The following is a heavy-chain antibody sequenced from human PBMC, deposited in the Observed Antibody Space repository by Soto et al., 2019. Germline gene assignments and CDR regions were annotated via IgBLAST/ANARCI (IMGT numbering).Heavy chain of an antibody. CDR1: GFTFSSYA. D-gene: IGHD2-15*01. J-gene: IGHJ4*02. CDR2: ISGSGGST. CDR3: ARTKDIVVVVAAIDY. V-gene: IGHV3-23*01. Sequence: GGSLRLSCAASGFTFSSYAMSWVRQAPGKGLEWVSAISGSGGSTYYADSVKGRFTISRDNSKNTLYLQMNSLRAEDTAVYYCARTKDIVVVVAAIDYWGQGXLVTVYS.